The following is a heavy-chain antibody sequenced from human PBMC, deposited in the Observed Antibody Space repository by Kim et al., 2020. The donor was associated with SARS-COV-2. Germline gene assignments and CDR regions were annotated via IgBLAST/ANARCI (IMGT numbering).Heavy chain of an antibody. V-gene: IGHV4-59*01. D-gene: IGHD1-26*01. CDR2: IYYSGST. Sequence: SETLSPTCTVSGGSISSYYWSWIRQPPGKGLEWIGYIYYSGSTNYNPSLKSRVTISVDTSKNQFSLKLSSVTAADTAGDYCARDRGRGGIDYWGQGTLVT. CDR1: GGSISSYY. J-gene: IGHJ4*02. CDR3: ARDRGRGGIDY.